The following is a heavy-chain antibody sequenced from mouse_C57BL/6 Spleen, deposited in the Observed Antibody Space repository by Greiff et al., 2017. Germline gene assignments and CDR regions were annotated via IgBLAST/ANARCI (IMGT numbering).Heavy chain of an antibody. CDR3: AREITTRTYYAMDY. CDR1: GFTFSDYG. V-gene: IGHV5-17*01. CDR2: ISSGSSTI. Sequence: EVKLMESGGGLVKPGGSLKLSCAASGFTFSDYGMHWVRQAPEKGLEWVAYISSGSSTIYYADTVKGRFTISRDNAKYTLFLQMTSLRSEDTAMYYCAREITTRTYYAMDYWGQGTSVTVSS. J-gene: IGHJ4*01. D-gene: IGHD2-4*01.